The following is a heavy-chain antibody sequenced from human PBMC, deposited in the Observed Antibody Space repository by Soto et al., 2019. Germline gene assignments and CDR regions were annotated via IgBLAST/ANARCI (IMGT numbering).Heavy chain of an antibody. J-gene: IGHJ4*02. CDR2: ISGSGGST. D-gene: IGHD2-15*01. CDR1: GFTFSSYA. V-gene: IGHV3-23*01. CDR3: AKSPRPYCSGGSCYSDY. Sequence: GGSLRLSCAASGFTFSSYAMSWVRQAPGKGLEWVSAISGSGGSTYYADSVKGRFTISRDNSKNTLYLQMNSLRAEDTAVYYCAKSPRPYCSGGSCYSDYWGQGTLVTVSS.